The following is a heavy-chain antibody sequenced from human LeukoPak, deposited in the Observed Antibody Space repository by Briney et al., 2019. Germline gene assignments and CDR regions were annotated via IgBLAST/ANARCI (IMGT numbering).Heavy chain of an antibody. CDR2: ISGSGTRT. CDR1: GFTFSSYA. Sequence: GGSLRLSCAASGFTFSSYAMNWVRQAPGKGLEWVSTISGSGTRTYYADSVKGRFTISRDNSKNTLYLLMNSLRAEDTAVYYCARGNPGGEFYWGQGTLVTVSS. CDR3: ARGNPGGEFY. V-gene: IGHV3-23*01. J-gene: IGHJ4*02. D-gene: IGHD1-14*01.